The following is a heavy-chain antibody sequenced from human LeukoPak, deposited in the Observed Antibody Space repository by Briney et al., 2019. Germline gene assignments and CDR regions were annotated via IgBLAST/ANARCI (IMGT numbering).Heavy chain of an antibody. D-gene: IGHD3-10*01. V-gene: IGHV4-4*07. Sequence: SETLSLTCTVSGGSISSYYWSWIRQPAGKGLEWIGRIYTSGSTNYNPSLKSRVTMSVDTSKNQFSLKLSSVTAADTAVYYCARQDTTYYYGSGSYPFDIWGQGTMVTVSS. CDR3: ARQDTTYYYGSGSYPFDI. CDR2: IYTSGST. CDR1: GGSISSYY. J-gene: IGHJ3*02.